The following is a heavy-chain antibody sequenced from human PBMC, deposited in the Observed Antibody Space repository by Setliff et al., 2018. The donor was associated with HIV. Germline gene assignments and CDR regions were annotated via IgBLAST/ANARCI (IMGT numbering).Heavy chain of an antibody. CDR3: ARGRYRSRWYASDHYYIDV. Sequence: SETLSLTCAVSGPYSISSGFYWGWIRQPPGKGLEWIGNIYHSGNTYYNPSLKSRVTISVDTSKNQFSLKLRSVTAADTALYYCARGRYRSRWYASDHYYIDVWGKGTTVTVSS. CDR1: GPYSISSGFY. V-gene: IGHV4-38-2*01. CDR2: IYHSGNT. J-gene: IGHJ6*03. D-gene: IGHD6-13*01.